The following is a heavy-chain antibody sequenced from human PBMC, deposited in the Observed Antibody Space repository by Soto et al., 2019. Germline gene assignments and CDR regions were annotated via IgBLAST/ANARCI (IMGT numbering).Heavy chain of an antibody. V-gene: IGHV1-69*01. J-gene: IGHJ6*02. CDR1: GGTFSSYA. CDR3: ARGRRVSWNDVPDYYCYYGMDV. D-gene: IGHD1-1*01. Sequence: QVQLVQSGAEVKKPGSSVKVSCKASGGTFSSYAISWVRQAPGQGLEWMGGFIPIFGTANYAQKFQGRGTITADESTSTAYMELSSLRSEDTAVYYCARGRRVSWNDVPDYYCYYGMDVWGQGTTVTVSS. CDR2: FIPIFGTA.